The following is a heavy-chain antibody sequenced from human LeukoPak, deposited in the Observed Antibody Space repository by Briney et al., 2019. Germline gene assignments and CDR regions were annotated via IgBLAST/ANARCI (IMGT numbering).Heavy chain of an antibody. J-gene: IGHJ4*02. CDR1: GFPFSDDW. Sequence: GGSLRLSCAASGFPFSDDWMNWVRQAPGKGLEWVGRIKKKGDGGTTDYAAPVKGRFTISRDDSKNMLYLEMNNLKIEDTAVYYCTTVTMVRDYDYWGQGTLVTVSS. CDR3: TTVTMVRDYDY. V-gene: IGHV3-15*01. D-gene: IGHD3-10*01. CDR2: IKKKGDGGTT.